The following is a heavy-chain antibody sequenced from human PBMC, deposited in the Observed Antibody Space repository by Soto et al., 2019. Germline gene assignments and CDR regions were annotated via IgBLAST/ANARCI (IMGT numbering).Heavy chain of an antibody. D-gene: IGHD4-17*01. V-gene: IGHV3-23*01. Sequence: EVQLLESGGGLVQPGGSLRLSCAASGFTFSSYAMSWVRQAPGKGLEWVSAISGSGGSTYYADSVKGRFTISRDNSKNTLYLQMKSLRVEDTAVYYCAKDWGDYVYWYFDLWGRGTLVTVSS. CDR3: AKDWGDYVYWYFDL. J-gene: IGHJ2*01. CDR1: GFTFSSYA. CDR2: ISGSGGST.